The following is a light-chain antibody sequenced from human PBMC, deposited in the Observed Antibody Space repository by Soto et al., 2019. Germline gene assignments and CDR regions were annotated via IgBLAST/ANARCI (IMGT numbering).Light chain of an antibody. CDR2: AAS. V-gene: IGKV1-39*01. CDR1: QSISSY. Sequence: DIQMTQSPSFLSASVGDRVTITCRASQSISSYLNWYQQKPGKAPKLLIYAASSLQSGVPSRFSGSGSGTDFTLTISSLQPEDFATYYCQQSYSTPLTFGGGTEVEIK. CDR3: QQSYSTPLT. J-gene: IGKJ4*01.